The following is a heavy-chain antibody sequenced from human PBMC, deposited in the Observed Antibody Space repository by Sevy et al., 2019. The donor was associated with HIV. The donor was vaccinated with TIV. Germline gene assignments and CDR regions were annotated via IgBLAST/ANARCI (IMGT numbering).Heavy chain of an antibody. V-gene: IGHV3-30-3*01. D-gene: IGHD6-13*01. CDR3: ARDPGSSWSSFDY. J-gene: IGHJ4*02. CDR2: ISYDGSHK. Sequence: GESLKISCAASGFTFGSYAMNWVRQAPGKGLEWVAVISYDGSHKYYADSVKGRFTIARDYSNNTLYLQMNSLRADDTAVYYCARDPGSSWSSFDYWGQGTLVTVSS. CDR1: GFTFGSYA.